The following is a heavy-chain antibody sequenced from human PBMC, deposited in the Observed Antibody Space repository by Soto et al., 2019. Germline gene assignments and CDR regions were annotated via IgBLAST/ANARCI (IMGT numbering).Heavy chain of an antibody. CDR3: ARDFVGYGPNY. J-gene: IGHJ4*02. Sequence: PGGSLRLSCAASGFTFSSYWMHWVRQAPGKGLVWVSRINSDGSSTSYADSVKGRFTISRDNAKNTLYLQMNSLSAEDTAVYYCARDFVGYGPNYWGQGTLVTVSS. D-gene: IGHD5-18*01. CDR2: INSDGSST. V-gene: IGHV3-74*01. CDR1: GFTFSSYW.